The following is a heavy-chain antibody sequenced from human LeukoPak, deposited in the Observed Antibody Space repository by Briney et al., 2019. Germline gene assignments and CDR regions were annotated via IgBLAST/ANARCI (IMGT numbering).Heavy chain of an antibody. CDR1: DGSFSGYY. Sequence: SQTLSPTCALYDGSFSGYYWSWIRQPPGKGLEWSGEINHIVPTNYNTSLTTRVTISLDTSKNQFSLTLSSVTAADTAVYYCARRGDDAKILLWFGEFDYWGQGTLVTVSS. CDR3: ARRGDDAKILLWFGEFDY. D-gene: IGHD3-10*01. V-gene: IGHV4-34*01. J-gene: IGHJ4*02. CDR2: INHIVPT.